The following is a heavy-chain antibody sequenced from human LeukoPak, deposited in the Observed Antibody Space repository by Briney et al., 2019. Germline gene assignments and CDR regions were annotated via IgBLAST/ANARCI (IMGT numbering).Heavy chain of an antibody. V-gene: IGHV1-69*05. Sequence: SVKVSCKASEGTFSSYAISWGRQALGQGLDGMGRIIPIFGTANYEQKFQGRVTITTDESTSTAYMELSSLRSEDTAVYYCARHSSGWINFDYWGQGTLVTVSS. J-gene: IGHJ4*02. CDR1: EGTFSSYA. D-gene: IGHD6-19*01. CDR2: IIPIFGTA. CDR3: ARHSSGWINFDY.